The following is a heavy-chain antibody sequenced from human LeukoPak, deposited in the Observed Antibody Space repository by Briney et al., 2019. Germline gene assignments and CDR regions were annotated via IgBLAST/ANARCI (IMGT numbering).Heavy chain of an antibody. V-gene: IGHV3-21*01. Sequence: GGSLRLSCAVSGFTVSSIYVYWVRQAPGRGLEWVSVITSSSSYIHYADSVKGRFTISRDNAKNSLYLQMNSLRAEDTAVYYCARQPDYGDFWGQGTLVTVSS. CDR2: ITSSSSYI. CDR1: GFTVSSIY. CDR3: ARQPDYGDF. J-gene: IGHJ4*02. D-gene: IGHD1-14*01.